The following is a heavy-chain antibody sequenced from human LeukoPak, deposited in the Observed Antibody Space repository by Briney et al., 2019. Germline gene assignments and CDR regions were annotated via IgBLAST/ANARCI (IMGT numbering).Heavy chain of an antibody. CDR1: GYTFTDYY. CDR3: ARARWTSTVTTYYLDY. D-gene: IGHD4-17*01. Sequence: ASVKVSCKASGYTFTDYYLHWVRQAPGQGFEWMGWINPNSGDTNYAQKFQGRVTMTRDTSISTAHMEMSRLRSDDTAVYYCARARWTSTVTTYYLDYWGQGTLVTVSS. J-gene: IGHJ4*02. CDR2: INPNSGDT. V-gene: IGHV1-2*02.